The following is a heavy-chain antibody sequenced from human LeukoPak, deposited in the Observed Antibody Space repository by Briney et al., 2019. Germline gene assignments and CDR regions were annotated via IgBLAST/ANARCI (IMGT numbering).Heavy chain of an antibody. J-gene: IGHJ3*01. CDR3: ARETEKQWQY. V-gene: IGHV4-61*02. D-gene: IGHD6-19*01. Sequence: TLSLTCTVSGGSISSGSYYWSWIRQPAGKGLEWIGRIYTSGSTNYNPSLKSRVTISVDTSKNQFSLRLSSVTAADTAVYYCARETEKQWQYWGQGAMVSVSS. CDR1: GGSISSGSYY. CDR2: IYTSGST.